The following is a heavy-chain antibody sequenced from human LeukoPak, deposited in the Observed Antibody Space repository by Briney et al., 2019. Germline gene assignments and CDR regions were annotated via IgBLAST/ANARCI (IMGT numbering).Heavy chain of an antibody. J-gene: IGHJ4*02. D-gene: IGHD6-19*01. CDR3: AKDRATGSGWHFDY. V-gene: IGHV3-23*01. CDR1: GFSLSSHW. Sequence: PGGSLRLSCAASGFSLSSHWMSWVRQAPGKGLEWVSAISGSGGSTYYADSVKGRFTISRDNSKNTLYLQMNSLRAEDTAVYYCAKDRATGSGWHFDYWGQGTLVTVSS. CDR2: ISGSGGST.